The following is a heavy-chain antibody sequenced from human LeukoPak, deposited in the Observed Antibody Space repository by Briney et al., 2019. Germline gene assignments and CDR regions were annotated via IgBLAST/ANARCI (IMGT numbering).Heavy chain of an antibody. J-gene: IGHJ4*02. V-gene: IGHV3-9*01. Sequence: GGSLRLSCAASGFSFDKYAMHWVRQSPGKGLEWVSGISWNSGSIAYADSVKGRFTISRDNAKNSLYLQMNSLRAEDTAVYYCARDLMGIAYRGAFYYWGQGTLVTVSS. CDR1: GFSFDKYA. CDR3: ARDLMGIAYRGAFYY. CDR2: ISWNSGSI. D-gene: IGHD6-13*01.